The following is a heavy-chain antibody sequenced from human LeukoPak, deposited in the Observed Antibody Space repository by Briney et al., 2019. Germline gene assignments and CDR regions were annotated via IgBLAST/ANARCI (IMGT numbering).Heavy chain of an antibody. D-gene: IGHD3-3*01. CDR1: GYTFTNNY. V-gene: IGHV1-46*01. CDR3: ARDRGITVFGVVMDV. J-gene: IGHJ6*04. CDR2: INPSDGGT. Sequence: ASVKVSCKASGYTFTNNYIHWVRQAPGQGLEWMGIINPSDGGTNYAQKFQGRVTLTGDMSTSTVYMELRSLRSEDTAVNYCARDRGITVFGVVMDVWGKGTTVTVSS.